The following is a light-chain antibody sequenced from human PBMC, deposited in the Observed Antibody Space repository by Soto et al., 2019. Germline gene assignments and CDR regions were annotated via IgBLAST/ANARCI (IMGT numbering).Light chain of an antibody. V-gene: IGKV4-1*01. CDR2: WAS. Sequence: DIVMTQSPDSLAVSLGERATIIGKSSQSVLYSSNNKNYLAWYQQKPGQPPKLLIYWASTRESGVPDRFSGSGSGTDFTLTISSLQAEDVAVYYCQQYYSTPLTFGGGTKVEIK. CDR1: QSVLYSSNNKNY. CDR3: QQYYSTPLT. J-gene: IGKJ4*01.